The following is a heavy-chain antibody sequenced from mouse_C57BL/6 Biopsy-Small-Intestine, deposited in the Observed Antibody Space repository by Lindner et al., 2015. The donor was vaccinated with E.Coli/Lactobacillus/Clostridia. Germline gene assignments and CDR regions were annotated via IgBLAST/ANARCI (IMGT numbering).Heavy chain of an antibody. V-gene: IGHV1-7*01. D-gene: IGHD1-1*01. CDR1: GYSFTSFW. Sequence: VQLQESGAELVRPGASVRLSCKASGYSFTSFWMHWVKQRPGQGLEWIGYINPSSGYSVYNQRFKDKATLTADKSSSAAYMQLSSLTYEDSAIYYCSRYYGSKYGTGAMDYWGQGTSVAVSS. CDR3: SRYYGSKYGTGAMDY. CDR2: INPSSGYS. J-gene: IGHJ4*01.